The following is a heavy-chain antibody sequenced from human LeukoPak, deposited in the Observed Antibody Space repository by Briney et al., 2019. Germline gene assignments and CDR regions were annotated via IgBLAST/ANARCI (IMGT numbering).Heavy chain of an antibody. J-gene: IGHJ3*02. CDR3: AGIAARPGAFDI. D-gene: IGHD6-6*01. V-gene: IGHV3-23*01. Sequence: PGGSLRLSCAASGFTFSSYAMSWVRQAPGKRLEWVSAISGSGGSTYYADSVKGRFTISRDNSKNTLYLQMNSLRAEDTAVYYCAGIAARPGAFDIWGQGTMVTVSS. CDR2: ISGSGGST. CDR1: GFTFSSYA.